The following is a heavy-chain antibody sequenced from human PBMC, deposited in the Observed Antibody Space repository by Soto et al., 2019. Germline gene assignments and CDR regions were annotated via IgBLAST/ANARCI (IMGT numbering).Heavy chain of an antibody. D-gene: IGHD3-10*01. CDR2: ISYDGYLK. CDR1: GFTFSTYG. CDR3: AKDFKVSGSHYGTLNYYYGMDV. V-gene: IGHV3-30*18. J-gene: IGHJ6*02. Sequence: VGSLRLSCAASGFTFSTYGMQWVRQAPCKGLEWVAVISYDGYLKYYVDAVKGRFTVARDNSKNTLFLEMNSLRVEDTAVYFCAKDFKVSGSHYGTLNYYYGMDVWGQGTTVTVSS.